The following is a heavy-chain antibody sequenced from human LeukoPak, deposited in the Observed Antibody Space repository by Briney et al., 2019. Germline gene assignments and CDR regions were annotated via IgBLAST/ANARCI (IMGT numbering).Heavy chain of an antibody. D-gene: IGHD2-21*01. J-gene: IGHJ4*02. V-gene: IGHV3-23*01. CDR3: AKRGAYCGGDCYFDY. CDR1: GFTFSSYA. CDR2: ISGSGGST. Sequence: QAGGSLRLSCAASGFTFSSYAMSWVRQAPGKGLEWVSAISGSGGSTYYADSVKGRFTISRDNSKNTLYLQMNSLRAEDAAVYYCAKRGAYCGGDCYFDYWGQGTLVTVSS.